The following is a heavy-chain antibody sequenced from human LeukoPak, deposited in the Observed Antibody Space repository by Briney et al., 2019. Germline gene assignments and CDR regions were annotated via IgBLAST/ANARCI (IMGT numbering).Heavy chain of an antibody. V-gene: IGHV3-9*01. CDR3: AKDMSSSSFSVDY. D-gene: IGHD6-6*01. J-gene: IGHJ4*02. CDR1: RFTFDDYA. Sequence: GGSLRLSCAASRFTFDDYAMHWVRQAPGKGLEWVSGISWNSGSIGYADSVKGRFTISRDNAKNSLYLQMNSLRAEDTALYYCAKDMSSSSFSVDYWGQGTLVTVSS. CDR2: ISWNSGSI.